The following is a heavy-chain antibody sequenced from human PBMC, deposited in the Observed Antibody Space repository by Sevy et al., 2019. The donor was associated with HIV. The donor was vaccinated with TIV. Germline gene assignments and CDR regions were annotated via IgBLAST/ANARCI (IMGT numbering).Heavy chain of an antibody. CDR1: GGTFRTYG. CDR2: IIPILGTV. D-gene: IGHD6-19*01. V-gene: IGHV1-69*13. J-gene: IGHJ4*02. CDR3: ARGGGNGWYYFDY. Sequence: ASVKVSCKATGGTFRTYGISWVRQAPGQGLEWMGGIIPILGTVNYAQKFQGRVTITADESTKTAYMELSSLRSEDTVVYYCARGGGNGWYYFDYWGQETLVTVSS.